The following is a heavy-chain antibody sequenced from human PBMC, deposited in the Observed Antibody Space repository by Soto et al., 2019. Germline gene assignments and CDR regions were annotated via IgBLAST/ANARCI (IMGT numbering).Heavy chain of an antibody. Sequence: QVRLQESGPGLVKPSETLSLTCAVSGTSFGTYYWSWIRQPPGKGLEWIGYIFYSGHLKYNPSLKSRLTISVDPSKNHISLRLTSVTAAAPAVYYCAREGGGYRFDYWGQGALVTVSS. D-gene: IGHD1-26*01. CDR1: GTSFGTYY. CDR3: AREGGGYRFDY. CDR2: IFYSGHL. V-gene: IGHV4-59*01. J-gene: IGHJ4*02.